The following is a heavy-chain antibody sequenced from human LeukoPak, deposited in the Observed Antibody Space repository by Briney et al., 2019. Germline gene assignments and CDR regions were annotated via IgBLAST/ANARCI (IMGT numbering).Heavy chain of an antibody. J-gene: IGHJ6*02. CDR1: GFTFSSYA. V-gene: IGHV3-23*01. CDR3: AKAEYSSNYGMDV. Sequence: GGSLRLSCAASGFTFSSYAMSWVRQAPGKGLEWVSAISGSGGSTYYAHSVKGRFTISRDNSRKTLSLQMNSLRPEDTAVDYCAKAEYSSNYGMDVWGQGTTVTVSS. CDR2: ISGSGGST. D-gene: IGHD6-6*01.